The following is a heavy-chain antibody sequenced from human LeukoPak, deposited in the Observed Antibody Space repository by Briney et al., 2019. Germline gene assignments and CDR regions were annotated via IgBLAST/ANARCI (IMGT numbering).Heavy chain of an antibody. CDR3: ARGGTTVTTRVKFDY. CDR2: IYYSGST. V-gene: IGHV4-59*11. J-gene: IGHJ4*02. D-gene: IGHD4-17*01. Sequence: SETLSLTCTVSGASISSHCWSWIRQPPGRGLEWIGYIYYSGSTNYNPSLKSRVTISVDTSKNQFSLKLSSVTAADTAVYYCARGGTTVTTRVKFDYWGQGTLVTVSS. CDR1: GASISSHC.